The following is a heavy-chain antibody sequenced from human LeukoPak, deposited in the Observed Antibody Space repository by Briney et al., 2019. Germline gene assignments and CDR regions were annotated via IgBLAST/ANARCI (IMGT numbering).Heavy chain of an antibody. CDR1: GFTFSSYE. V-gene: IGHV3-48*03. CDR2: ISSSGSTI. D-gene: IGHD6-13*01. Sequence: PGGSLRLSCAASGFTFSSYEMNWVRQAPGKGLEWVSYISSSGSTIYYADSVKGRFTISRDSAKNSLYLQMNSLRAEDTAVYYCARDFSSSWYVGAFDIWGQGTMVTVSS. CDR3: ARDFSSSWYVGAFDI. J-gene: IGHJ3*02.